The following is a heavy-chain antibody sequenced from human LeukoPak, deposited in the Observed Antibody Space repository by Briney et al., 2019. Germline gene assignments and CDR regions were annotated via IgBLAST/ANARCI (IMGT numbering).Heavy chain of an antibody. CDR2: ISSSSSYV. J-gene: IGHJ4*02. CDR1: GFTFSSYS. CDR3: ARETNPNYYDSSGYLPTFDY. D-gene: IGHD3-22*01. Sequence: PGGSLRLSCAASGFTFSSYSMNWVRQAPGKGLEWVSSISSSSSYVYYADSVKGRSTISRDNAKNSLYLQMNSLRAEDTAVYYCARETNPNYYDSSGYLPTFDYWGQGTLVTVSS. V-gene: IGHV3-21*01.